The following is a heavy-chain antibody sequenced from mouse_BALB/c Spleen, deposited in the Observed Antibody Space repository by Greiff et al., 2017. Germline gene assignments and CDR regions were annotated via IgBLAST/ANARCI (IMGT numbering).Heavy chain of an antibody. CDR1: GYTFTSYW. J-gene: IGHJ4*01. V-gene: IGHV1-5*01. Sequence: VQLKQSGTVLARPGASVKMSCKASGYTFTSYWMHWVKQRPGQGLEWIGAIYPGNSDTSYNQKFKGKAKLTAVTSTSTAYMELSSLTNEDSAVYYCTLIYYGKAMDYWGQGTSVTVSS. CDR2: IYPGNSDT. CDR3: TLIYYGKAMDY. D-gene: IGHD2-1*01.